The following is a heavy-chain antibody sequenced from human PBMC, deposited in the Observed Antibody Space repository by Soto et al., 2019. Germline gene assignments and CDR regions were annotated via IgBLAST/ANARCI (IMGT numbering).Heavy chain of an antibody. CDR3: AREKTPYGMEV. CDR2: MNPNSGNT. Sequence: QVQRVQSGAEVKKPGASVKVSCKASGYTFTSYDINWVRQATGQGLEWMGWMNPNSGNTGYAQKFQGRVTMTRNNSISTAYMGLRSLRSGDTAVYDGAREKTPYGMEVWGQGTTVTVSS. V-gene: IGHV1-8*01. J-gene: IGHJ6*02. CDR1: GYTFTSYD.